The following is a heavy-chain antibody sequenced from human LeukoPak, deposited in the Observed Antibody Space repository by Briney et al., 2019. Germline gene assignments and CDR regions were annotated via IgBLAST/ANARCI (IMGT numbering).Heavy chain of an antibody. CDR3: ARAPVWFGEWFFDY. CDR1: GLTFSNAW. CDR2: ISYDGSNK. D-gene: IGHD3-10*01. J-gene: IGHJ4*02. V-gene: IGHV3-30-3*01. Sequence: GGSLRLSCAASGLTFSNAWMTWVRRAPGKGLEWVAVISYDGSNKDYAASVKGRFTISRDNSKNTLFLQMNSLRAEDTAVYYCARAPVWFGEWFFDYWGQGTLVTVSS.